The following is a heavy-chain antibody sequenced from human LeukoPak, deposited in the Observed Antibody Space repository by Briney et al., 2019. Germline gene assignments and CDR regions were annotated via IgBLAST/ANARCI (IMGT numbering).Heavy chain of an antibody. J-gene: IGHJ4*02. V-gene: IGHV4-59*08. CDR1: GGSINNYY. CDR2: IHYSGST. D-gene: IGHD3-3*01. CDR3: ARGAEYYAIWRGYAGYSDY. Sequence: SETLSLTCTVSGGSINNYYWSWIRQPPGKGLEWIGYIHYSGSTNYNPSLKSRVTISLDRSKKKFSLKLTSVTAADTAVYFCARGAEYYAIWRGYAGYSDYWGQGISVTVSS.